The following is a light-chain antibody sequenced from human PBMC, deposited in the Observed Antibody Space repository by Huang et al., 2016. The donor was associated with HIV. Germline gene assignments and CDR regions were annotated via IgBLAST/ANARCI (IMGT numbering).Light chain of an antibody. CDR1: QNLNRY. J-gene: IGKJ2*01. V-gene: IGKV1-39*01. CDR3: QQSARTPRT. CDR2: GAS. Sequence: DIQITQSPSSLSASVGDRVNITCRASQNLNRYLNWYQQRPGEAPKLLIHGASSLQSRVPSRLTGSGSGTDFTLTSSSLQPEDSATYYCQQSARTPRTFGQGTKLEI.